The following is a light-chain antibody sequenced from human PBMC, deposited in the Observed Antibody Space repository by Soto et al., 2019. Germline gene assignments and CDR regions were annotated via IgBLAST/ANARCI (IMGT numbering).Light chain of an antibody. CDR3: QQYNSWPET. Sequence: EIVMAQSPATLSVSPGERATLSCWASQRISSSLAWYQQKPGQAPRLLIYAASTRATGIPARFSGSGSGTEFTLTISSLQSEDFAVYYCQQYNSWPETFGQGTKVDIK. J-gene: IGKJ1*01. CDR1: QRISSS. CDR2: AAS. V-gene: IGKV3-15*01.